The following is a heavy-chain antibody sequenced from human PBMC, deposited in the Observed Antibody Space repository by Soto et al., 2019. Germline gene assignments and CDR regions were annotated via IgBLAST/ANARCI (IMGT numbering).Heavy chain of an antibody. CDR2: INPNSGGR. CDR1: GYTFPGYY. V-gene: IGHV1-2*04. CDR3: PIRDFNCSSLYY. Sequence: ASVKVSRKAPGYTFPGYYMHWLQQAPGQRLDGMRWINPNSGGRNYAQKFQSWDNMSWVKSISTASMEVGRLRSDNTARHYCPIRDFNCSSLYYWGQGTLVTVSS. J-gene: IGHJ4*02. D-gene: IGHD6-6*01.